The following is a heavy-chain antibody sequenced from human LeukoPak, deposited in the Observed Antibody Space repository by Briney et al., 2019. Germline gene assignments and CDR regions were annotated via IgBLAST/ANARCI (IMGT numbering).Heavy chain of an antibody. J-gene: IGHJ5*02. V-gene: IGHV4-30-2*01. Sequence: SETLSLTCAVSGGSISSGGYSWSWIRQPPGKGLEWIGYIYHSGSTYYNPSLKSRVTISVDRSKNQFSLKLSSVTAADTAVYYCARWYPTSLTNNWFDPWGQGTLVTVSS. D-gene: IGHD3-9*01. CDR2: IYHSGST. CDR3: ARWYPTSLTNNWFDP. CDR1: GGSISSGGYS.